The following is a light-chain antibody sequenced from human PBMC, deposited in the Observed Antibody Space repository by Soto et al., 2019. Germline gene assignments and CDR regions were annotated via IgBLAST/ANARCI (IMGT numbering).Light chain of an antibody. Sequence: EIVLTQSPATLSLSPRERSTLSCMASQSVDNYLDWYQQKPGQAPRLLIYESSNRATGIPDRFSGRGFGTDFTLTISRLEPEDFAVYYCQHSGDFRWTFGQGTKVDI. V-gene: IGKV3-11*01. J-gene: IGKJ1*01. CDR2: ESS. CDR1: QSVDNY. CDR3: QHSGDFRWT.